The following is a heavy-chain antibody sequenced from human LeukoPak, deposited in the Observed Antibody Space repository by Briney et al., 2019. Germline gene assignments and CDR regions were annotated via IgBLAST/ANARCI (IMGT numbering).Heavy chain of an antibody. D-gene: IGHD3-16*01. CDR3: ARQRGSRLDF. CDR2: IYSSGST. Sequence: SETLSLTCTVSGDSIRTYYWNWIRQPPGKGLEWIGYIYSSGSTNYNPSLKSRLTTSLDTSKNQFSLKLSSVTAADTAVYYCARQRGSRLDFWGQGTLVTVSS. V-gene: IGHV4-59*08. CDR1: GDSIRTYY. J-gene: IGHJ4*02.